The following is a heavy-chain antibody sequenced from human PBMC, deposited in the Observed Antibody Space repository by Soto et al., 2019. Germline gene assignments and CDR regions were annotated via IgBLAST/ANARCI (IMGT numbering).Heavy chain of an antibody. CDR2: ISGSGGST. CDR3: AKDQGSSWYEIDS. J-gene: IGHJ4*02. Sequence: EVQLLESGGGLVQPGGSLRLSCAASGFTFSNYAVTWVRQAPGKGLECVSTISGSGGSTYYADSVKGRFTISRDNSKNALYLQMTSLRAEDTAVYYCAKDQGSSWYEIDSWGQGTLVTVSS. D-gene: IGHD6-13*01. V-gene: IGHV3-23*01. CDR1: GFTFSNYA.